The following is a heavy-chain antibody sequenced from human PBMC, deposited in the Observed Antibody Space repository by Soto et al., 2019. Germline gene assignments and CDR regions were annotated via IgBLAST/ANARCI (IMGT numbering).Heavy chain of an antibody. CDR2: IKQDGSEK. D-gene: IGHD3-22*01. J-gene: IGHJ3*02. CDR3: ARAYEDHSSFGACDI. V-gene: IGHV3-7*03. Sequence: GGSLRLSCAASGFTFSSYWMSWVRQAPGKGLEWVANIKQDGSEKYYVDSVKGRFTISRDNAKNSLYLQMNSLRAEDTAVYYCARAYEDHSSFGACDIWGQGTTVTVSS. CDR1: GFTFSSYW.